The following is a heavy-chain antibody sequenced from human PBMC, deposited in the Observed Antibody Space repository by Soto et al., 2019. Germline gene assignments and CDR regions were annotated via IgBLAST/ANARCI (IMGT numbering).Heavy chain of an antibody. D-gene: IGHD2-21*02. J-gene: IGHJ4*02. V-gene: IGHV1-18*01. CDR2: INTYSGKT. CDR3: ARRYGDPSSSTGFDY. Sequence: GPGVKKPGASVKVSCEASGYTFGIYSITWVRQAPGQGLEWLGGINTYSGKTYYAQKVQGRVTLTTDTSTSTAYMDMRSLRSDDTAVYYCARRYGDPSSSTGFDYWGQGTLVSVSS. CDR1: GYTFGIYS.